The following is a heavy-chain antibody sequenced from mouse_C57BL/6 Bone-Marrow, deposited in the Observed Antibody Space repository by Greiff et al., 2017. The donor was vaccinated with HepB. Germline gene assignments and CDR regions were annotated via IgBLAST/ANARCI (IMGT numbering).Heavy chain of an antibody. J-gene: IGHJ4*01. V-gene: IGHV1-72*01. CDR1: GYTFTSYW. CDR3: ARSDGNYRYYAMDY. CDR2: IDPNSGGT. D-gene: IGHD2-1*01. Sequence: QVQLKQPGAELVKPGASVKLSCKASGYTFTSYWMHWVKQRPGRGLEWIGRIDPNSGGTKYNEKFKSKATLTVDKPSSTAYMQLSSLTSEDSAVYYCARSDGNYRYYAMDYWGQGTSVTVSS.